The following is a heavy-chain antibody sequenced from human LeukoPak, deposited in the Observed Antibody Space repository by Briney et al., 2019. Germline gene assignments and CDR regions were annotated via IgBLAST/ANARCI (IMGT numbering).Heavy chain of an antibody. CDR2: IYHSGST. CDR1: GYSISSGYY. D-gene: IGHD2-15*01. Sequence: SETLSLTCTVSGYSISSGYYWGWIRQPPGKGLEWIGSIYHSGSTYYNPSLKSRVTISVDTSKNQFSLKLSSVTAADTAVYYCARGGLYCSGGSCVDYWGQGTLVTVSS. V-gene: IGHV4-38-2*02. J-gene: IGHJ4*02. CDR3: ARGGLYCSGGSCVDY.